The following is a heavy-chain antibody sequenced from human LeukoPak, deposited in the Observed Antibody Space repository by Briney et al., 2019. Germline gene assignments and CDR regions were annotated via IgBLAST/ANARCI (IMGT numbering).Heavy chain of an antibody. CDR2: IYTSGST. J-gene: IGHJ6*03. D-gene: IGHD3-10*01. Sequence: SETLSLTCTVSGGSISSYYWSWIRQPPGKGLEWIGYIYTSGSTNYNPSLKSRVTMSVDTSKNQFSLKLSSVTAADTAVYYCARARYYGSGSTPPYYYYYYMDVWGKGTTVTISS. V-gene: IGHV4-4*08. CDR3: ARARYYGSGSTPPYYYYYYMDV. CDR1: GGSISSYY.